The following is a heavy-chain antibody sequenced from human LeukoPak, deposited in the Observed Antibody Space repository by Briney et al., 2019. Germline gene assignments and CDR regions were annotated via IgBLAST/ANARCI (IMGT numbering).Heavy chain of an antibody. J-gene: IGHJ5*02. D-gene: IGHD2-2*01. Sequence: ASVKVSCKVSGYTLTELSMHWVRQAPGKGLEWMGGFDPEDGETIYAQKLQGRVTMTTDTSTSTAYMELRSLRSDDTAVYYCARARDIVVVPAERWFDPWGQGTLVTVSS. V-gene: IGHV1-24*01. CDR2: FDPEDGET. CDR1: GYTLTELS. CDR3: ARARDIVVVPAERWFDP.